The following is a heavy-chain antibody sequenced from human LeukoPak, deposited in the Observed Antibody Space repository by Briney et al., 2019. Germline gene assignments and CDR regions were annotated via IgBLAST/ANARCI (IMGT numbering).Heavy chain of an antibody. J-gene: IGHJ4*02. CDR1: GFTFSSSA. CDR3: AKEAVEYFDY. CDR2: LTGRGGGT. Sequence: AGSLSLSCAASGFTFSSSAMSWVRQAPGKGLEWVSSLTGRGGGTYYADAVKGRSTISRDNSRNTMYLQMNSLSAEDTAVYYCAKEAVEYFDYWGQGNRVTVSA. V-gene: IGHV3-23*01.